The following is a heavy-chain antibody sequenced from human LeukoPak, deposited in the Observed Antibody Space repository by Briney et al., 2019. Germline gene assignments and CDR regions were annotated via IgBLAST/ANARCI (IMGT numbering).Heavy chain of an antibody. J-gene: IGHJ4*02. CDR2: IKQDGSEK. V-gene: IGHV3-7*01. D-gene: IGHD3-10*01. CDR3: ARDNSLYGSGSYRHDY. CDR1: GFTFSSYW. Sequence: GGSLRLSCAASGFTFSSYWMSWVRQAPGRGLEWVANIKQDGSEKYYVDSVKGRFTISRDNAKNSLYLRMNSLRAEDTAVYYCARDNSLYGSGSYRHDYWGQGTLVTVSS.